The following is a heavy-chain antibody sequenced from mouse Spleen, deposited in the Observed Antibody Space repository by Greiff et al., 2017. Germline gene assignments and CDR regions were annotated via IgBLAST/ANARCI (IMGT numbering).Heavy chain of an antibody. CDR2: INPYNGDT. Sequence: EVKLVESGPELVKPGASVKISCKASGYSFTGYFMNWVKQSHGKSLEWIGRINPYNGDTFYNQKFQGKATLTVDKSSSTAHMELLSLTSEDSAVYYCGRSPATVVARVDYWGQGTTLTVSS. CDR1: GYSFTGYF. D-gene: IGHD1-1*01. J-gene: IGHJ2*01. V-gene: IGHV1-37*01. CDR3: GRSPATVVARVDY.